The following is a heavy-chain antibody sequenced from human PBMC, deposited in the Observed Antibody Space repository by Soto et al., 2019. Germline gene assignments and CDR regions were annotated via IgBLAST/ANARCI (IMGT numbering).Heavy chain of an antibody. CDR3: AREATGTIYYFDY. D-gene: IGHD1-1*01. J-gene: IGHJ4*02. Sequence: SETLSLTCTVSGGSISSYYWSWIRQPPGKGLEWIGYIYYSGSTNYNPSLKSRVTISVDTSKNQFSLKLSSVTAADTAVYYCAREATGTIYYFDYWGQGTLVTVS. V-gene: IGHV4-59*01. CDR1: GGSISSYY. CDR2: IYYSGST.